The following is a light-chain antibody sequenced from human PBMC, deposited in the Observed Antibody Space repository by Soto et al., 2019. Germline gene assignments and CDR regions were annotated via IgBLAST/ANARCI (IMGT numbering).Light chain of an antibody. CDR2: GTS. CDR3: QQYNSHPIT. CDR1: QSVSSTY. Sequence: EIVLTQSPATLSLSPGERATLSCRASQSVSSTYLAWYKQKPGQPPRLIMSGTSNRATGTPDRFSGSGSGTDFTLTISRLQPEDFAVYYCQQYNSHPITFGQGTRLEIK. V-gene: IGKV3-20*01. J-gene: IGKJ5*01.